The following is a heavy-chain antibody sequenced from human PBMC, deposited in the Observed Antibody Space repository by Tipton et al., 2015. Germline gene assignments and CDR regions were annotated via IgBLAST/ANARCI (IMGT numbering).Heavy chain of an antibody. D-gene: IGHD6-19*01. Sequence: QSGPEVKKPGASEKVSCKASGYTFTSYGISWVRQAPGQGLEWMGWISTYIGNTDYAQKLQGRVAMTTDTSTSTAYMELRSLRSDDTAVYYCARDVYSSGWYWLDNWGQGTLVTVSS. CDR3: ARDVYSSGWYWLDN. V-gene: IGHV1-18*01. CDR1: GYTFTSYG. J-gene: IGHJ5*02. CDR2: ISTYIGNT.